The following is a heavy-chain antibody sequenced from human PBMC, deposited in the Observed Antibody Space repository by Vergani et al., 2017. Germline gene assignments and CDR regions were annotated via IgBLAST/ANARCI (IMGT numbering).Heavy chain of an antibody. Sequence: EVQLVESGGGLVQPGGSLRLSCAASGFTVSSNYMSWVRQAPGKGLEWVSVISGSGGSTYYADSVKGRFTISRDNSKNTLYLQMNSLRAEDTAVYYCAKLLYYDSSGYSDYWGQGTLVTVSS. CDR3: AKLLYYDSSGYSDY. J-gene: IGHJ4*02. CDR1: GFTVSSNY. CDR2: ISGSGGST. V-gene: IGHV3-23*04. D-gene: IGHD3-22*01.